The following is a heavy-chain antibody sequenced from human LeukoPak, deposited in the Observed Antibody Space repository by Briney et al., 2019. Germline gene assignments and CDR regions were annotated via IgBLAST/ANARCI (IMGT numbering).Heavy chain of an antibody. Sequence: GGSLRLSCAASGFSFSGYWMYWVRQAPGKGLVWVSLINGDGSSTNYADSVKGRFTISRDNAKNTLYLQVNSLRADDTAVYYCARHLGTYSDHWGQGTLVTASA. CDR1: GFSFSGYW. CDR2: INGDGSST. J-gene: IGHJ4*02. CDR3: ARHLGTYSDH. D-gene: IGHD1-1*01. V-gene: IGHV3-74*01.